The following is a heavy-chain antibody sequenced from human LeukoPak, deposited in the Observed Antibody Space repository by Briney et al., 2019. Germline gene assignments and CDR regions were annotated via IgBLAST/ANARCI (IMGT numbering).Heavy chain of an antibody. CDR1: GFTFSNYG. D-gene: IGHD2-2*01. CDR2: IWYNGNNK. V-gene: IGHV3-33*01. J-gene: IGHJ5*02. CDR3: AREGYCSSTSCSFDP. Sequence: GGSLRLSCAASGFTFSNYGMHWVRQAPGKGLEWVAVIWYNGNNKYYADSVKGRFTISRDNSKNTLYLQMNSLRAEDTAVYYCAREGYCSSTSCSFDPWGQGTLVTVSS.